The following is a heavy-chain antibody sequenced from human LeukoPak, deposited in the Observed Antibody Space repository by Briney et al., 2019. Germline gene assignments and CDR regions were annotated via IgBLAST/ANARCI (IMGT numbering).Heavy chain of an antibody. CDR3: ARGRFAGLDY. CDR2: INHSGST. D-gene: IGHD3-3*01. CDR1: XGSFSGYY. Sequence: SETLXXXXXVXXGSFSGYYXSWIRQPPGKGLEWIGEINHSGSTNYNPSLTSRVTISVDTTKKQYSLKLSSVTAADTAVYYCARGRFAGLDYWGRGTLVTVSS. V-gene: IGHV4-34*01. J-gene: IGHJ4*02.